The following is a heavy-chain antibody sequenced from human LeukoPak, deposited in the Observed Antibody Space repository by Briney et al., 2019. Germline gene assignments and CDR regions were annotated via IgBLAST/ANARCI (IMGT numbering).Heavy chain of an antibody. V-gene: IGHV1-2*02. D-gene: IGHD3-10*01. CDR2: INPNSGGT. CDR3: ARDALLMAWFGESQKNNWFDP. J-gene: IGHJ5*02. CDR1: GYTFTGYY. Sequence: ASVKVSCKASGYTFTGYYMHWVRQAPGQGLEWMGWINPNSGGTNYAQKFQGRVTMTRDTSISTAYMELSRLRSDDTAVYYCARDALLMAWFGESQKNNWFDPWGQGTLVTVSS.